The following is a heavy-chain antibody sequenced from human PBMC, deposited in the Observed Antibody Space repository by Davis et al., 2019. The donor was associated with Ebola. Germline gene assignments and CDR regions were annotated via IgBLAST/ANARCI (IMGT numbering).Heavy chain of an antibody. D-gene: IGHD5-12*01. V-gene: IGHV4-30-4*01. CDR3: ATNRDYSGYDYRTFDY. J-gene: IGHJ4*02. CDR1: GGSISSSFYY. CDR2: IYYSGTT. Sequence: PSETLSLTCTVSGGSISSSFYYWSWIRQPPGKGLEWIGYIYYSGTTYYNPSLKSRVTMSIDTSKNQFFLKLSSVTAADTAVYYCATNRDYSGYDYRTFDYWGQGNLVTVSS.